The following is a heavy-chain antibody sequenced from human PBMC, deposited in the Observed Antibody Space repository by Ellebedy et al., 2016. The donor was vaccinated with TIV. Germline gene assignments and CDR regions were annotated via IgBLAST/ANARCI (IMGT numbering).Heavy chain of an antibody. CDR3: AADRSISWYFY. Sequence: MPSETLSLTCTVSGDSISSRNLYWGWIRQAPGKGLQWIGRIYSSWNTYYNPSLESPVTMSIDTSKNQFSLKLTSVTAADTAVYYCAADRSISWYFYWGQGTLVTVSS. J-gene: IGHJ4*02. D-gene: IGHD2-2*01. CDR2: IYSSWNT. CDR1: GDSISSRNLY. V-gene: IGHV4-39*07.